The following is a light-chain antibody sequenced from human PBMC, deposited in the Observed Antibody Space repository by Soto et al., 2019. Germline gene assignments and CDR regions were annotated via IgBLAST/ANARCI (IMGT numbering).Light chain of an antibody. J-gene: IGLJ1*01. V-gene: IGLV2-14*01. CDR3: SSYTSSSTYYV. CDR2: EVS. CDR1: SSDVGGYNY. Sequence: QSVLTQPASVSGSPGQSITISCTGTSSDVGGYNYVSWYQQHPGKAPKLMIYEVSNRPSGVSNRFSGSKSGNKASLTISGLQAEDEADYYCSSYTSSSTYYVFGTGTKVTVL.